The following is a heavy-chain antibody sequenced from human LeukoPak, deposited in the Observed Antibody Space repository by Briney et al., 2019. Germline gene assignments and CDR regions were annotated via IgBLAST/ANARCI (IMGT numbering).Heavy chain of an antibody. CDR3: ARDAQWLVPEGYFYYMDV. D-gene: IGHD6-19*01. CDR2: ISSRSTNI. Sequence: NPGGSLRLSCAGSGFAFSRYSMNWFRQAPGKGLERVSSISSRSTNIFYADSVKGRFTISRDNAKNSLYLQMNSLGAEDTAVYYCARDAQWLVPEGYFYYMDVWGKGTTVTVSS. J-gene: IGHJ6*03. V-gene: IGHV3-21*01. CDR1: GFAFSRYS.